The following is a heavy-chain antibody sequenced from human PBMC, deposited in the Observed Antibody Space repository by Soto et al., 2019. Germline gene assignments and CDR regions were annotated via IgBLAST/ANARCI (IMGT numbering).Heavy chain of an antibody. CDR3: ARTHCTSSGCDNWFDP. CDR1: GYSFTTFW. D-gene: IGHD3-22*01. V-gene: IGHV5-51*01. Sequence: PGESLKISCHGSGYSFTTFWIGWVRQMPGKGLEWMGIIDPEDSDTRYSPSFQGQVTMSVDKSISAAYLQWSSLKASDTAMYYCARTHCTSSGCDNWFDPWGQGTLVPVSS. CDR2: IDPEDSDT. J-gene: IGHJ5*02.